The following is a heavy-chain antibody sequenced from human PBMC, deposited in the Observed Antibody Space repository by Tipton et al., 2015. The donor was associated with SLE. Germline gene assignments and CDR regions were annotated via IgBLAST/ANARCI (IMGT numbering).Heavy chain of an antibody. J-gene: IGHJ5*02. Sequence: GSLRLSCAGSGITLSRYWVHWVRQAPGKGLVWVARINTDGGSKVYADSVKGRFTMSRDIAKNTVYLQMNSLRAEDTAVYYCASSGNYDFWSGYNWFDPWGQGTLVTVSS. D-gene: IGHD3-3*01. CDR2: INTDGGSK. CDR1: GITLSRYW. CDR3: ASSGNYDFWSGYNWFDP. V-gene: IGHV3-74*01.